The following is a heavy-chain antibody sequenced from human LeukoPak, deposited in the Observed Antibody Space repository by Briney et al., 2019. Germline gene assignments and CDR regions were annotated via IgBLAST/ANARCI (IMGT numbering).Heavy chain of an antibody. V-gene: IGHV3-7*01. Sequence: GGSLRLSCAASGFTFSTYWMSWVRQAPGKGLEWVANIQQDGSEKYNVDSVKGRFTISRDNAKNSLYLQMNSLRAEGTAVYYCAREGHDYGDLFDYWGQGTLVTVSS. D-gene: IGHD4-17*01. CDR1: GFTFSTYW. J-gene: IGHJ4*02. CDR3: AREGHDYGDLFDY. CDR2: IQQDGSEK.